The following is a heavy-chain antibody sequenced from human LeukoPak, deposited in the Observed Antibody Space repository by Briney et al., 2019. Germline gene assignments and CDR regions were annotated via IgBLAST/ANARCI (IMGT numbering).Heavy chain of an antibody. V-gene: IGHV4-4*07. CDR2: IYTSGST. D-gene: IGHD4-17*01. CDR3: ARDRGYGDYAYYFDY. CDR1: GGSISTYY. J-gene: IGHJ4*02. Sequence: SETLSLTCTVSGGSISTYYWSRIRQPAGQGLEWIGRIYTSGSTNYNPSLKSRVTMSLDTSKNQFSLKLSSVTAADTAVYYCARDRGYGDYAYYFDYWGQGTLVTISS.